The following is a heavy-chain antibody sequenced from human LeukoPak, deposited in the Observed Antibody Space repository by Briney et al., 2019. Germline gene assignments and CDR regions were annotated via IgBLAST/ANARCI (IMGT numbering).Heavy chain of an antibody. CDR1: GFTVSSNY. J-gene: IGHJ4*02. D-gene: IGHD3-10*01. V-gene: IGHV3-66*01. CDR2: IYSGGST. CDR3: ARDLSGGSANYYFDY. Sequence: GGSLRLSCAASGFTVSSNYMSWVRQAPGKGLEWVSVIYSGGSTYYADSVKGRFTISRDNSKNTLYLQMNSLRAEDTAVYYCARDLSGGSANYYFDYWGQGTLVTVSS.